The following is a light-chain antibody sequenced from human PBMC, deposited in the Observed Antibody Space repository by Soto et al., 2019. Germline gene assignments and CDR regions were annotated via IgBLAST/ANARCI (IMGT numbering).Light chain of an antibody. Sequence: DIQMTQSPSTLSXXXXXXXXXXXRASQTINSWLAWYQQKPGKAPKVLIFDASSLKTGVPSRFSGSGSGTEFTLTISNLQPDDFATYYCQQYNSYSGTFGQGTKVDIK. CDR1: QTINSW. CDR2: DAS. V-gene: IGKV1-5*01. CDR3: QQYNSYSGT. J-gene: IGKJ1*01.